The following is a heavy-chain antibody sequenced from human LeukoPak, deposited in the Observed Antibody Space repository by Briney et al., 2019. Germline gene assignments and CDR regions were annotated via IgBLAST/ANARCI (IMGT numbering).Heavy chain of an antibody. CDR2: MYASGTT. J-gene: IGHJ4*02. Sequence: PGGSLRLSCVVSGFTASGNYMSWVRRAPGKGLEWVSIMYASGTTDYADSVKGRFTISRDNSKNTLYLQMSSLRVEDTAVYYCAREGGPYSSTLRGCWGQGTLVTVSS. D-gene: IGHD6-19*01. CDR3: AREGGPYSSTLRGC. CDR1: GFTASGNY. V-gene: IGHV3-53*01.